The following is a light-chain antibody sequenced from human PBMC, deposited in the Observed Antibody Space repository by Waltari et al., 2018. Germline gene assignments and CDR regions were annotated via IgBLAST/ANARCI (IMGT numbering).Light chain of an antibody. CDR1: RNVSDN. CDR2: GVS. J-gene: IGKJ2*01. Sequence: EILMTQSPVALSVSTGERATLSCRASRNVSDNLAWYQQRPGQAPSLLIYGVSIRAPGVPDRFSGGGSATQFTLTINSLQSSDSALYYCQQYMNWPPGYTFGQGTKVEIK. V-gene: IGKV3D-15*01. CDR3: QQYMNWPPGYT.